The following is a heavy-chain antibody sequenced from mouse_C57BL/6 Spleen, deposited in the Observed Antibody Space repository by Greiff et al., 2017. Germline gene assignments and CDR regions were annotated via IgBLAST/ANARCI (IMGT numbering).Heavy chain of an antibody. D-gene: IGHD1-1*01. Sequence: QVQLQQPGAELVKPGASVKLSCKASGYTFTSYWMHWVKQRPGQGLEWIGMIHPNSGSTNYNEKFKSKATLTVDKSSSTAYMQLRSLTSEDSAVYYGYRLDYSSSDVGWYFDVWGTGTTVTVSS. V-gene: IGHV1-64*01. CDR3: YRLDYSSSDVGWYFDV. J-gene: IGHJ1*03. CDR2: IHPNSGST. CDR1: GYTFTSYW.